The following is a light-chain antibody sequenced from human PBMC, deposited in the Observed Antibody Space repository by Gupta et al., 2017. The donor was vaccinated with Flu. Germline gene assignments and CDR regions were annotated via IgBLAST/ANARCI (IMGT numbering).Light chain of an antibody. V-gene: IGKV3-20*01. Sequence: DIVLTQSPGTLALSPGQRATLSCRTSRPIDDPNIAWYQQRPGQAPRLLIYAASTRATGVPDRFSGVGSGADFSLTISRLEAEDVALYYCHQFETLPPTFGQGTKVEIK. CDR3: HQFETLPPT. CDR1: RPIDDPN. J-gene: IGKJ1*01. CDR2: AAS.